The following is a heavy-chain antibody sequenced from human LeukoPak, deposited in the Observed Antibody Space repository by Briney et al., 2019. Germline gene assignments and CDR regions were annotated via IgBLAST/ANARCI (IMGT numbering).Heavy chain of an antibody. V-gene: IGHV7-4-1*02. CDR3: AREIRTVTTAHPLDY. J-gene: IGHJ4*02. CDR1: GYNFDRYG. Sequence: ASVKVSCKGSGYNFDRYGVNWVRQAPGQGLEWMGWINTNTGNPTYAQGFTGRFVFSLDTSVSTAYLQISSLKAEDTAVYYCAREIRTVTTAHPLDYWGQGTLVTVSS. D-gene: IGHD4-17*01. CDR2: INTNTGNP.